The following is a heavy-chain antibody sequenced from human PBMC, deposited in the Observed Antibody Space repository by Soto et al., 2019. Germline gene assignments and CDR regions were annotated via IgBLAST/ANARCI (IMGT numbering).Heavy chain of an antibody. CDR3: ARQVYTVVTPIDL. J-gene: IGHJ5*02. CDR1: AFTVSAYS. D-gene: IGHD2-21*02. V-gene: IGHV3-48*02. CDR2: ISGNNSNI. Sequence: PRLSCVASAFTVSAYSMNWVRQAPGKGPEWLSYISGNNSNIYYADSVRGRFTISRDNAKSSLFLQMDSLRDEDTAVYYCARQVYTVVTPIDLGGQGTLVTGSS.